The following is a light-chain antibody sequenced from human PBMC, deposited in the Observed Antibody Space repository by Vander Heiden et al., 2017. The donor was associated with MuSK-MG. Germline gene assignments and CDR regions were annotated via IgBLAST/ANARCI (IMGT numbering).Light chain of an antibody. J-gene: IGKJ4*01. Sequence: DIVMTQSPDSLTVSLGEKASINCKSSQSLLYSNNQNYLAWYQQKPGQPPKLLISWASTRQAGVPDRFSGSGSRTDFTLTISSRQAEDVAVYYCQQYDGTPNITFGGGTKVEI. CDR3: QQYDGTPNIT. CDR1: QSLLYSNNQNY. CDR2: WAS. V-gene: IGKV4-1*01.